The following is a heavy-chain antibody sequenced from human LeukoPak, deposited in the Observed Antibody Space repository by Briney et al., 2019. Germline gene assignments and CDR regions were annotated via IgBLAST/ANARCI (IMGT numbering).Heavy chain of an antibody. V-gene: IGHV4-4*07. J-gene: IGHJ6*03. D-gene: IGHD1-1*01. CDR3: ARDTKRTYYYYMDV. CDR2: IYTSGST. CDR1: GGSISSYY. Sequence: SETLSLTCTVSGGSISSYYWSWIRQPAGKGPEWIGRIYTSGSTNYNPSLKSRVTMSVDTSKNQFSLKLSSVTAADTAVYYCARDTKRTYYYYMDVWGKGTTVTVSS.